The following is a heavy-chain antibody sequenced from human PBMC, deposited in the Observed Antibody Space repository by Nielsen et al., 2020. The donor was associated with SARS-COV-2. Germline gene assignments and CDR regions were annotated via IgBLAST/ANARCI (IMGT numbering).Heavy chain of an antibody. CDR2: VSGGGVIK. CDR1: GFMFSTYA. CDR3: ARDRYETTNRYHPPDN. D-gene: IGHD1-14*01. J-gene: IGHJ4*02. V-gene: IGHV3-30*03. Sequence: GRSLRLSCSTSGFMFSTYAIHWVRQAPGKGLEWVALVSGGGVIKLYADSVRGRFTISRDNSNRSAYLQMDSLRTDDTALYFCARDRYETTNRYHPPDNWGQGTLVTVSS.